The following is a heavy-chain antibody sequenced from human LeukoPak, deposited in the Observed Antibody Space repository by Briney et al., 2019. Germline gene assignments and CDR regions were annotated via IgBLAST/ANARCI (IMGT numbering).Heavy chain of an antibody. CDR3: ATMTTSWYRFDP. CDR2: IYTSGST. J-gene: IGHJ5*02. D-gene: IGHD6-13*01. Sequence: SETLSLTCTVSGGSISSGSYYWSWIRQPAGKGLEWIGRIYTSGSTNCNPSLKSRVTISIDTSKNQFSLKLSSVTAADTAVYYCATMTTSWYRFDPWGQGTLVTVSS. V-gene: IGHV4-61*02. CDR1: GGSISSGSYY.